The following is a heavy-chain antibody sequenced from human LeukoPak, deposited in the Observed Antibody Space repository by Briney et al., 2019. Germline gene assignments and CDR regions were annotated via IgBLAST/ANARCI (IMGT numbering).Heavy chain of an antibody. CDR3: ARGRGGATTGLDH. D-gene: IGHD1-26*01. CDR2: INSNSGAR. CDR1: GYTFNGYY. J-gene: IGHJ4*02. Sequence: ASVKVSCKASGYTFNGYYMHWVRQAPGQGLESMGWINSNSGARNYGQKFQGRVTMSRDTAINTAYMELTSLTSDDTGVYYYARGRGGATTGLDHWGQGTLVTVSS. V-gene: IGHV1-2*02.